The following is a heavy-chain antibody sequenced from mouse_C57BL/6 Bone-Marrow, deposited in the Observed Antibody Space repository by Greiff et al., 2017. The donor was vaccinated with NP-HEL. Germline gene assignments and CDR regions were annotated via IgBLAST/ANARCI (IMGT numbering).Heavy chain of an antibody. CDR3: ARGENYYGSSYGFAY. CDR1: GYAFTNYL. CDR2: INPGSGGT. V-gene: IGHV1-54*01. Sequence: QVQLQQSGAELVRPGTSVKVSCKASGYAFTNYLIEWVKQRPGQGLEWIGVINPGSGGTNYNEKFKGKATLTADKSSSTAYMQLSSLTSEDSAVYYCARGENYYGSSYGFAYWGQGTLVTVSA. D-gene: IGHD1-1*01. J-gene: IGHJ3*01.